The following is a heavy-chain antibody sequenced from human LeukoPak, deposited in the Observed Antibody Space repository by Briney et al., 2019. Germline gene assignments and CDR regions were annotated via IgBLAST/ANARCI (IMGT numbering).Heavy chain of an antibody. CDR3: ARGLYYYGSGTWFDP. V-gene: IGHV4-61*02. D-gene: IGHD3-10*01. CDR2: IYTSGST. J-gene: IGHJ5*02. Sequence: SETLSLTWTVAGGSISSGSYYWSWIRQPAWKGLEWIGRIYTSGSTNYNPSLKSRVTITVDTSKNQFSLKLSSVTAADTAVYYCARGLYYYGSGTWFDPWGQGTLVTVSS. CDR1: GGSISSGSYY.